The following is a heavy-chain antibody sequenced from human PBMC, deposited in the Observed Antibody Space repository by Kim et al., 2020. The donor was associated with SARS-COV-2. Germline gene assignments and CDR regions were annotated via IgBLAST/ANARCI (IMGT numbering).Heavy chain of an antibody. J-gene: IGHJ6*02. CDR3: ARDRGTAMVPYYYGMDV. D-gene: IGHD5-18*01. Sequence: GGSLRLSCAASGFTVSSNYMSWVRQAPGKGLEWVSVIYSGGSTYYADSVTGRFTISRDNSKNTLYLQMNSLRAEDTAVYYCARDRGTAMVPYYYGMDVWGQGTTVTVSS. CDR1: GFTVSSNY. V-gene: IGHV3-53*01. CDR2: IYSGGST.